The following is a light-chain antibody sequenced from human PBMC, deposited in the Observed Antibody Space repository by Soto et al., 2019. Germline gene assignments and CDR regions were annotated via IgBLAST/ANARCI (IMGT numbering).Light chain of an antibody. CDR2: GTS. V-gene: IGKV1-6*01. CDR3: LQDYSYPRT. Sequence: GDRVIITCRASQAIRTELGWYQQRPGKAPKLLIYGTSNLQSGVPSRFSGSGSGTDFTLTINGLQPEDFATYYCLQDYSYPRTFGQGTNVDIK. J-gene: IGKJ1*01. CDR1: QAIRTE.